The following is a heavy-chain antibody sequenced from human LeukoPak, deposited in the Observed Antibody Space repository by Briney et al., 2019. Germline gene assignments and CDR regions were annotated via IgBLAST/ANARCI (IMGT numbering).Heavy chain of an antibody. D-gene: IGHD2-2*02. CDR1: GFTFSNYA. CDR3: AGYNCSSTRCYTGGFDY. V-gene: IGHV3-23*01. CDR2: ISDSGSTA. Sequence: GGSLRLSCGASGFTFSNYAMSWVRQAPGKGLEWVSGISDSGSTAFYADSVKGRFTISRDNSKNTLYLQMNSLRAEDTAVYYCAGYNCSSTRCYTGGFDYWGQGTLVTVSS. J-gene: IGHJ4*02.